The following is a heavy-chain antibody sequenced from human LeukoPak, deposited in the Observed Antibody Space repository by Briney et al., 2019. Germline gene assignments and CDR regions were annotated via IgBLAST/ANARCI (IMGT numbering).Heavy chain of an antibody. Sequence: GGSLRLSCAASGFTFSSYAMHWVRQAPGKGLEWVAVISYDGSNKYYADSVKGRFTISRDNSKNTLYLQMNSLRAEDTAVYYCARAGSFWGARSFYDSWGQGTLVTVSS. CDR2: ISYDGSNK. CDR3: ARAGSFWGARSFYDS. J-gene: IGHJ4*02. D-gene: IGHD3-3*01. V-gene: IGHV3-30*07. CDR1: GFTFSSYA.